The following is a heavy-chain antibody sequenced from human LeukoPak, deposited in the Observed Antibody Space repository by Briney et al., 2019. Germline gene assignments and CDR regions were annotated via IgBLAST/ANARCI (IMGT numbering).Heavy chain of an antibody. J-gene: IGHJ4*02. Sequence: ASVKVSCKASGYTFTGYYMHWVRQAPAQGLEWMGWINPNSGGTNYAQKFQGRVTMTRDTSISTAYMELSRLRSDDTAVYYCARVGEIAAVPIYYFDYWGQGTLVTVSS. CDR3: ARVGEIAAVPIYYFDY. D-gene: IGHD6-13*01. CDR2: INPNSGGT. CDR1: GYTFTGYY. V-gene: IGHV1-2*02.